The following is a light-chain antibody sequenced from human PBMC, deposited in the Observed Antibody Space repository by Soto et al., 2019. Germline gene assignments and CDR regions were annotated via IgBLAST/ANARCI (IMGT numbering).Light chain of an antibody. J-gene: IGKJ5*01. CDR2: DTS. Sequence: EIVLTQSPATLSLSPGQRATLSCRASQSFSNFLAWYQQKPGQTPRLLVYDTSNRTTGIPARFSGSGSGTDFTLTISSLEPEDSAVYYCQHRGTWPPRITFGQGTRLEIK. CDR1: QSFSNF. V-gene: IGKV3-11*01. CDR3: QHRGTWPPRIT.